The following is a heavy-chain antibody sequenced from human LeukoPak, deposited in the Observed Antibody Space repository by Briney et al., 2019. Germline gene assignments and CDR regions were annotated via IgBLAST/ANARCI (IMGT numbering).Heavy chain of an antibody. D-gene: IGHD3-3*01. V-gene: IGHV1-69-2*01. CDR1: GYTFTDYY. J-gene: IGHJ6*03. CDR3: ATGVLRFLEWYYYMDV. CDR2: VDPEDGET. Sequence: ASVKVSCKVSGYTFTDYYMHWVQQAPGKGLEWMGLVDPEDGETIYAEKFQGRVTITADTSTDTAYMELSSPRSEDTAVYYCATGVLRFLEWYYYMDVWGKGTTVTVSS.